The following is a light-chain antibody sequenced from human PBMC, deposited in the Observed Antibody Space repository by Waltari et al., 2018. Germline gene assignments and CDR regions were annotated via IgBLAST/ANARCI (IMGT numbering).Light chain of an antibody. CDR2: GNS. Sequence: QSVLTQPPSVSGAPGQRVTIPCTGSSSNLGAGFAVHWYQQLPGTAPKLLIYGNSIRPSGVPDRFSGSKSGTSASLAITGLQAEDEADYYCQSYDNSLSGSGVFGTGTKVTVL. V-gene: IGLV1-40*01. CDR1: SSNLGAGFA. CDR3: QSYDNSLSGSGV. J-gene: IGLJ1*01.